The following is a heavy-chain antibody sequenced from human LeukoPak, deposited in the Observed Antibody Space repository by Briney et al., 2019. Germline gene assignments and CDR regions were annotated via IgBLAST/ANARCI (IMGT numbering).Heavy chain of an antibody. CDR1: GDSINSGSKY. V-gene: IGHV4-61*02. CDR2: VYSTGTT. Sequence: PSETLSLTCSVAGDSINSGSKYWNWIRQPAGEGLQWIGRVYSTGTTNYNSSLKSRLTISLDTSKNQFSLKLSSVTAADTAVYYCARASHDYGDYSHFDYWGQGTLVTVSS. D-gene: IGHD4-17*01. J-gene: IGHJ4*02. CDR3: ARASHDYGDYSHFDY.